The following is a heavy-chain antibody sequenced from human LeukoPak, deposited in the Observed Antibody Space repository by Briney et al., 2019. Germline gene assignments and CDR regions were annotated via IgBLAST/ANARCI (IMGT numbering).Heavy chain of an antibody. CDR2: INWNGGST. J-gene: IGHJ4*02. CDR1: GFTFDDYG. CDR3: ARDPCGGDCWVDY. D-gene: IGHD2-21*02. Sequence: GGSLRLSCAASGFTFDDYGMSWVRQAPGKGLEWVSGINWNGGSTGYADSVKGRFTISRDNSKNTLYLQMNSLRAEDTAVYYCARDPCGGDCWVDYWGQGTLVTVSS. V-gene: IGHV3-20*04.